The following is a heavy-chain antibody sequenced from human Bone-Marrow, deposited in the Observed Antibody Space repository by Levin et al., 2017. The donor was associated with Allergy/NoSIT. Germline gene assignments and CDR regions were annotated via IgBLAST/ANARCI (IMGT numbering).Heavy chain of an antibody. Sequence: GESLKISCAASGFTFSSYGMHWVRQAPGKGLEWVAVISYDGSNKYYADSVKGRFTISRDNSKNTLYLQMNSLRAEDTAVYYCAKVRDLGTVTIDYWGQGTLVTVSS. D-gene: IGHD4-17*01. CDR2: ISYDGSNK. CDR1: GFTFSSYG. CDR3: AKVRDLGTVTIDY. J-gene: IGHJ4*02. V-gene: IGHV3-30*18.